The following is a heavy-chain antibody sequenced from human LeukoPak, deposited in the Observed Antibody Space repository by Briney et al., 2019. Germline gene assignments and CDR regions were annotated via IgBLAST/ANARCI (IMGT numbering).Heavy chain of an antibody. CDR3: AKRRSGSSGWFPFDY. CDR2: ISGSGGSS. J-gene: IGHJ4*02. CDR1: GFTFSAYV. D-gene: IGHD6-19*01. V-gene: IGHV3-23*01. Sequence: QTGGSLRLSCVASGFTFSAYVMAWVRQAPGKGREWVSGISGSGGSSYYGDSVKGRFTISRDNPKNTVYLQMDSLRAEDTAVYYCAKRRSGSSGWFPFDYWGQGTLVTVSS.